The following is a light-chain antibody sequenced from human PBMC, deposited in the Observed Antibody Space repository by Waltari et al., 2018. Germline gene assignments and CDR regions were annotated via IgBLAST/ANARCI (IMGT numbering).Light chain of an antibody. CDR2: DVS. J-gene: IGLJ2*01. V-gene: IGLV2-8*01. CDR3: NSYAGSNSVL. CDR1: SRAVGGYNC. Sequence: QSALTQPPSASGSPGQSVTIPCTGTSRAVGGYNCVSWYQQHPGKAPKLMIYDVSKRPSGVPDRFSGSKSGNTAYLTVSGLQAEDEADYYCNSYAGSNSVLFGAGTKLTVL.